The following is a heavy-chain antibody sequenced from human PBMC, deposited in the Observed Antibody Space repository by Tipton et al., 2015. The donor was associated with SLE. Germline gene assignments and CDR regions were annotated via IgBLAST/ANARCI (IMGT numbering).Heavy chain of an antibody. J-gene: IGHJ4*02. CDR1: GFTFSNYG. V-gene: IGHV3-30*19. Sequence: SLRLSCAASGFTFSNYGMHWLRQAPGTGLEWVAVIWYDGSHKYNADSVKGRFTISRDNSKNTLYLQVNSLRAEDTAVYFCTRSLLMIQLWSFFDFWGQGTLVTVSS. D-gene: IGHD5-18*01. CDR2: IWYDGSHK. CDR3: TRSLLMIQLWSFFDF.